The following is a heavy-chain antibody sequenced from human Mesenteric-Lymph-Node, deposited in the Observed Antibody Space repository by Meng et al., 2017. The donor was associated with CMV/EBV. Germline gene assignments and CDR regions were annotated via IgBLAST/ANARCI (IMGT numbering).Heavy chain of an antibody. CDR3: ARALHCSHPNGNDPAY. J-gene: IGHJ4*02. D-gene: IGHD2-15*01. V-gene: IGHV3-21*01. Sequence: GESLKISCAASGFTFSSYSMNWVRQAPGKGLEWVASIRSGSVDIFYSDSVRGRFTISRDNTQNSLYLQMNSLGAEDTAVYYCARALHCSHPNGNDPAYWGQGTLVTVSS. CDR2: IRSGSVDI. CDR1: GFTFSSYS.